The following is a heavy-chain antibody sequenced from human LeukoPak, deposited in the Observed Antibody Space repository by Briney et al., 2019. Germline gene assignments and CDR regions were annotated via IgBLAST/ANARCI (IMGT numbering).Heavy chain of an antibody. CDR3: TKSRAQQPTLIDY. V-gene: IGHV3-48*02. CDR1: GFTVSNNW. J-gene: IGHJ4*02. CDR2: ISVSSGSI. Sequence: TGGSLRLSCAASGFTVSNNWMNWVRQAPGKGLEWISYISVSSGSIYYADSVKGRFTISRDNAKNSLYLQMNSLRDEDTAVYYCTKSRAQQPTLIDYWGQGTLVTVSS. D-gene: IGHD5-18*01.